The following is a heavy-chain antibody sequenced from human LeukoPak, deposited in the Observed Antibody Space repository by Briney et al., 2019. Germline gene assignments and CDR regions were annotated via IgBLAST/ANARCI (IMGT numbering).Heavy chain of an antibody. D-gene: IGHD3-22*01. Sequence: PSETLSLTCAVYGGSFSGYHWSWIRQPPGKGLEWIGEINHSGSTNYNPSVKSRGTISVDTSKNQFSLKLSSVTAADTAVYYCARRMDYDSSGYYGWFDPWGQGTLVTVSS. V-gene: IGHV4-34*01. CDR3: ARRMDYDSSGYYGWFDP. J-gene: IGHJ5*02. CDR2: INHSGST. CDR1: GGSFSGYH.